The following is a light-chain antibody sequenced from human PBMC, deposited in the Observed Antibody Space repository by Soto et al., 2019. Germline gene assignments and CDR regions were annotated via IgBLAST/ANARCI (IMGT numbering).Light chain of an antibody. CDR3: QSYDSRLNGYV. CDR1: SSNIGANYD. Sequence: QPVLTQPPSVSGAPGQRVTISCTGSSSNIGANYDLHWYQQLPGTAPKLLIYANTNRPLGVPDRFSGSKSGTSASLAITGLQAEDEADYYCQSYDSRLNGYVFGTGTKVTVL. CDR2: ANT. J-gene: IGLJ1*01. V-gene: IGLV1-40*01.